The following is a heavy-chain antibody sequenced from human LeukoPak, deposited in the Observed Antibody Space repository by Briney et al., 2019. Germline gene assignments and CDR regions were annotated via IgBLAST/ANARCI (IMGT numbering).Heavy chain of an antibody. J-gene: IGHJ6*02. CDR2: ISGGGGST. CDR3: ARGDCGSSSCSGFYGMDV. CDR1: GFTLSSYV. D-gene: IGHD2-15*01. Sequence: PGGSLRLSCEASGFTLSSYVMGWVRQAPGKGLEWVSLISGGGGSTYYADSVKGRFTVSRDNSKNTLYMELNSLRAEDTAVYYCARGDCGSSSCSGFYGMDVWGQGTTVTVSS. V-gene: IGHV3-23*01.